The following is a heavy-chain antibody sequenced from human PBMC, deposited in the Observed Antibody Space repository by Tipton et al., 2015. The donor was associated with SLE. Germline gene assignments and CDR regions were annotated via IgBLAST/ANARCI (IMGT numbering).Heavy chain of an antibody. CDR2: INSDGSST. CDR1: GFTSSSYW. D-gene: IGHD3-22*01. V-gene: IGHV3-74*01. J-gene: IGHJ3*02. Sequence: GSLRLSCAASGFTSSSYWMHWVRQAPGKGLVWVSRINSDGSSTSYADSVKGRFTISRDNAKNTLYLQMNSLRAEDTAVYYCARDRGGHYYDTSNDAFDIWGQGTMVTVSS. CDR3: ARDRGGHYYDTSNDAFDI.